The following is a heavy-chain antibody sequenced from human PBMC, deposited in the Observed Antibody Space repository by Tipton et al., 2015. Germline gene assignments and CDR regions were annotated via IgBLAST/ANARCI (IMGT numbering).Heavy chain of an antibody. J-gene: IGHJ4*02. CDR1: GGSFSDYY. D-gene: IGHD3-9*01. CDR3: ACQDYDILTRDYQTVDY. Sequence: TLSLTCTVSGGSFSDYYWSWIRQPPGKGLEWIGSISHSGNTYYNPSLKSRVTISVDTSKNQFSLRVRSVTAADTAVYYCACQDYDILTRDYQTVDYWGQGTLVTVSS. CDR2: ISHSGNT. V-gene: IGHV4-38-2*02.